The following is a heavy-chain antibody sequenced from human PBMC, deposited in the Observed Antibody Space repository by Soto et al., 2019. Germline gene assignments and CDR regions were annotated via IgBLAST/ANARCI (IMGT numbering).Heavy chain of an antibody. CDR2: ISPYNDNT. V-gene: IGHV1-18*01. J-gene: IGHJ4*02. CDR1: GYTFTSFS. Sequence: VQLLQSGAEVRKPGASVNVSCKASGYTFTSFSMRWVRQAPGQGLEWMGWISPYNDNTYYAQKFQGRVTFTTDTSTSTAYMELRSLRSDDTAVYYCARQKASSYAGMDNWGQGSLVSVAS. D-gene: IGHD2-2*01. CDR3: ARQKASSYAGMDN.